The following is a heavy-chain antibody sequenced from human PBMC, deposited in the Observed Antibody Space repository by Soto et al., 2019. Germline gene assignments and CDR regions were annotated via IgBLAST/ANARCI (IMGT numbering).Heavy chain of an antibody. D-gene: IGHD5-18*01. CDR3: ARGSDGIQLWIPSCYFDG. CDR2: ISAYNGNT. J-gene: IGHJ4*02. CDR1: GYTFTRYG. Sequence: ASVKVSCKASGYTFTRYGISWVRQAPGQGLEWMGWISAYNGNTNYAQKLQGRVTMTTDTSTSTAYMELRSLRSDDTAVYYCARGSDGIQLWIPSCYFDGWEQGTLVT. V-gene: IGHV1-18*01.